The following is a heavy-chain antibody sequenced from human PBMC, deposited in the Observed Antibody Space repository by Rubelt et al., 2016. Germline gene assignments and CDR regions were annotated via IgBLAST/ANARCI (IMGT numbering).Heavy chain of an antibody. V-gene: IGHV4-4*02. CDR1: GDSIRSTDW. CDR2: IYYSGST. D-gene: IGHD6-19*01. J-gene: IGHJ4*02. CDR3: ARSIAVAGTRFFDY. Sequence: QVQLQESGPTLVKPSGTLSLTCAVSGDSIRSTDWWSWVRQPPGKGLEWIGYIYYSGSTNYNPSLKSRVTISVDTSKNQFSRKRSSVTAADTAVYYCARSIAVAGTRFFDYWGQGTLVTVSS.